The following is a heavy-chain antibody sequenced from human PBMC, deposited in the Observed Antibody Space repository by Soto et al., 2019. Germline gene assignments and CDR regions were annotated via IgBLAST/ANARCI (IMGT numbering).Heavy chain of an antibody. Sequence: VQLVQSGDVVQTPGSSVKVSCKTSGYTFSSYGIIWVRQAPGQGLEWMGWISGYNGNADYAQRFRGRINMTTETSTTTVFMELRDLRSGDTAVYFCAREGWLGELLYWGQGSLVTVS. CDR1: GYTFSSYG. D-gene: IGHD3-10*01. J-gene: IGHJ4*02. CDR3: AREGWLGELLY. CDR2: ISGYNGNA. V-gene: IGHV1-18*01.